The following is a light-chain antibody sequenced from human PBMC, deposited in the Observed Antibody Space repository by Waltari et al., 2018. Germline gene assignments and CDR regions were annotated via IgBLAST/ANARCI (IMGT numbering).Light chain of an antibody. Sequence: EVVLTQSPVTLSLSPGERASVSCRASQSLRVAYLAWYQQKSGQAPRLLIYCALYRAPDIPDRFSGSGSGTDFTLTISRVEPEDFAVYYCQQYDTSPMTFGQGTKLEIK. CDR2: CAL. V-gene: IGKV3-20*01. CDR3: QQYDTSPMT. CDR1: QSLRVAY. J-gene: IGKJ2*01.